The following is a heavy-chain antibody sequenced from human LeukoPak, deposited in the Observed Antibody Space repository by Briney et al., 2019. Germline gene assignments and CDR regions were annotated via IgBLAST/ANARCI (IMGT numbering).Heavy chain of an antibody. CDR1: GFIFDNYA. D-gene: IGHD6-19*01. CDR2: ISGDGGST. CDR3: ARESETSGWYDY. V-gene: IGHV3-43*02. J-gene: IGHJ4*02. Sequence: TGGSLRLSCAAPGFIFDNYAIHWVRRAPGKGLEWVSLISGDGGSTFYADSVRGRFTISRDNTRKSLSLQMSSLRSEDTALYYCARESETSGWYDYWGQGTLVTVSS.